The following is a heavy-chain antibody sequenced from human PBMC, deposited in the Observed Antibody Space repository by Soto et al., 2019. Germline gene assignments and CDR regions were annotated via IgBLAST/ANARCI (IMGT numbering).Heavy chain of an antibody. CDR2: MSYDGTHR. V-gene: IGHV3-30-3*01. Sequence: SLRLSCTASGFMFSAYAMLWVRQAPGKGLEWVAAMSYDGTHRYYADSLKGRFTISRDNSKNTLFLQMSSLTSDDSAVYYCARDPSPYTSGWYGIDFWGLGTLVTVSS. D-gene: IGHD6-19*01. CDR1: GFMFSAYA. J-gene: IGHJ4*01. CDR3: ARDPSPYTSGWYGIDF.